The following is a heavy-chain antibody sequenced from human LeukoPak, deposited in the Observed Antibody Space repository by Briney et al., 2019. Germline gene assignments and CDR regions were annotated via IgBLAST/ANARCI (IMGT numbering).Heavy chain of an antibody. CDR3: AKGRGGYNPRFDAFDI. V-gene: IGHV3-9*03. Sequence: GGSLRLSCAASGFTFDDYAMHWVRQAPGKGLEWVSGIRWNSGSIGYADSVKGRFTISRDNAKNSLYLQMNSLRAEDMALYYCAKGRGGYNPRFDAFDIWGQGTMVTVSS. D-gene: IGHD5-24*01. CDR2: IRWNSGSI. J-gene: IGHJ3*02. CDR1: GFTFDDYA.